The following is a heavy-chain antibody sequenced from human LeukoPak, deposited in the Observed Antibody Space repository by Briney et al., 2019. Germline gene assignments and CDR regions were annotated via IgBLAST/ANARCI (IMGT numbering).Heavy chain of an antibody. D-gene: IGHD2-21*02. J-gene: IGHJ3*02. CDR1: GVSISSYF. Sequence: SETLSLTCTASGVSISSYFWSWIRQPAGKGLEWIGHIYTSGTTNYNPPLKSRVTISVDKSKNQFSLKLTSVTAADTAVYYCARIGDDYSFDKWGQGTMVTVSS. V-gene: IGHV4-4*07. CDR2: IYTSGTT. CDR3: ARIGDDYSFDK.